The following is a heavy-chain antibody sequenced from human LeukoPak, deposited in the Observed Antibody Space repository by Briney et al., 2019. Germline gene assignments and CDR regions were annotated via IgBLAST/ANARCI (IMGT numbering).Heavy chain of an antibody. J-gene: IGHJ4*02. D-gene: IGHD6-13*01. CDR2: TSASGGST. CDR3: AKKFGISWYDY. CDR1: GFTFSTYV. Sequence: GGSLRLSCATSGFTFSTYVMSWVRQAPGKGLEWVSGTSASGGSTYYADSVKGRFTISRDNSKNTLYLQMSSLRAEDTAVYYCAKKFGISWYDYWGQGTLVTVSS. V-gene: IGHV3-23*01.